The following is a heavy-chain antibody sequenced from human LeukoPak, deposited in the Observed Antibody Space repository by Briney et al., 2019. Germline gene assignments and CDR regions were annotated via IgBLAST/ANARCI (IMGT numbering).Heavy chain of an antibody. Sequence: ASVKVSCKASGYTFTSYGISWVRQAPGQGLEWMGWISAYNGNTNYAQKLQGRVTMTTDTSTSTAYMELRSLRSDDTDVYYCAREVWFGELSERTLDYWGQGTLVTVSP. V-gene: IGHV1-18*01. J-gene: IGHJ4*02. CDR3: AREVWFGELSERTLDY. D-gene: IGHD3-10*01. CDR2: ISAYNGNT. CDR1: GYTFTSYG.